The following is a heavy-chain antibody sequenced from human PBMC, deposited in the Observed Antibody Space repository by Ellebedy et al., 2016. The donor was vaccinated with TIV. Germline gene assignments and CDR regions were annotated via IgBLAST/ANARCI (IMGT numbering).Heavy chain of an antibody. Sequence: AASVTVSCKASGYTFTGYYIHWVRQAPGQGLEWMAWSNPNNGDTAFAQNIQGRVTMTTDTSISTAYMELSSLTSDDPAVYYFARDQRGGYSSGWCNSWGQGTRVTVSS. D-gene: IGHD6-19*01. CDR1: GYTFTGYY. CDR2: SNPNNGDT. J-gene: IGHJ4*02. V-gene: IGHV1-2*02. CDR3: ARDQRGGYSSGWCNS.